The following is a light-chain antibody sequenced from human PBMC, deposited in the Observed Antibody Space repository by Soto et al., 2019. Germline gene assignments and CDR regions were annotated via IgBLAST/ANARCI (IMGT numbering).Light chain of an antibody. CDR2: GAS. CDR3: QQYHSSPLS. Sequence: ENLLTESPDTLSLSAGERATLFCRASEIINSGYLAWYQQKRGQAPRRLIYGASIRATGIPDRFSGSGSGTDFTLTISRLEPEDFALYYCQQYHSSPLSFAHGTKVDIK. J-gene: IGKJ1*01. CDR1: EIINSGY. V-gene: IGKV3-20*01.